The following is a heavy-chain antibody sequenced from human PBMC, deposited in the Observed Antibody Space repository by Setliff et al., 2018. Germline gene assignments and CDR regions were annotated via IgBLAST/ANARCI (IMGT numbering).Heavy chain of an antibody. D-gene: IGHD4-17*01. V-gene: IGHV1-3*01. Sequence: ASVKVSCKASGYTFTNYAIHWVRQAPGQRLEWMGWINAGNGNTKYSQKFQGRVTITRDTSASTAYMELSSLRSEDTAVYYRARVVGDYDYEDYYYYGMDVWGQGTTVTVSS. J-gene: IGHJ6*02. CDR3: ARVVGDYDYEDYYYYGMDV. CDR2: INAGNGNT. CDR1: GYTFTNYA.